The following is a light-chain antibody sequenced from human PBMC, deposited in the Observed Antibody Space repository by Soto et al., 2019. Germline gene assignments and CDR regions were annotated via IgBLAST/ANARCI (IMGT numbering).Light chain of an antibody. Sequence: IQWTQSPSSLSASVGDRVSLTCRASQGISSYLAWYQQNPRRPPNLLIYAASTLQTGVPSRFSGSGSGTDFPLTISSLQPEDFATYSSQQLHSYPLTFGQGTRWRL. CDR1: QGISSY. J-gene: IGKJ5*01. CDR2: AAS. V-gene: IGKV1-9*01. CDR3: QQLHSYPLT.